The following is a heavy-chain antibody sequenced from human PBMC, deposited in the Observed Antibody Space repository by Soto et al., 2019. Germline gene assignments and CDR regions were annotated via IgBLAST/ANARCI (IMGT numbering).Heavy chain of an antibody. CDR1: GGTFSSYA. D-gene: IGHD3-10*01. CDR3: ARDMYGSGSYTPGY. CDR2: IIPIFGTA. V-gene: IGHV1-69*13. J-gene: IGHJ4*02. Sequence: SVKVSCKASGGTFSSYAISWVRQAPGQGLEWMGGIIPIFGTANYAQKFQGRVTITADESMSTAYMELSSLRSEDTAVYYCARDMYGSGSYTPGYWGQGTLVTVSS.